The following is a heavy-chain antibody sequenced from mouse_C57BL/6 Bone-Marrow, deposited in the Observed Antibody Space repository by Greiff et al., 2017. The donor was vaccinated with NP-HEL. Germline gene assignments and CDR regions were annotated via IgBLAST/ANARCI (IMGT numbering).Heavy chain of an antibody. CDR3: ARNAGSSPYYFDY. Sequence: QVQLQQSGPGLVQPSQSLSITCTVSGFSLTSYGVHWVRQSPGKGLEWLGVIWSGGSTDSNAAFISRLSISKDNSTSQVFFKMNSLQADDTAIYYCARNAGSSPYYFDYWGQGTTLTVSS. V-gene: IGHV2-2*01. CDR2: IWSGGST. CDR1: GFSLTSYG. D-gene: IGHD1-1*01. J-gene: IGHJ2*01.